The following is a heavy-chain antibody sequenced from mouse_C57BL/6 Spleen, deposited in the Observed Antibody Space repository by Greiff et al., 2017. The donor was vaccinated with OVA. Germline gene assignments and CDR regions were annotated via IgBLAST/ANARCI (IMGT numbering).Heavy chain of an antibody. CDR1: GFSLTSYG. CDR2: IWRGGST. CDR3: AKRDLAGAMDY. V-gene: IGHV2-5*01. Sequence: VKLVESGPGLVQPSQSLSITCTVSGFSLTSYGVHWVRQSPGKGLEWLGVIWRGGSTDYNAAFMSRLSITKDNSKSQDFFKMNSLQADDTAIYYCAKRDLAGAMDYWGQGTSVTVSS. J-gene: IGHJ4*01.